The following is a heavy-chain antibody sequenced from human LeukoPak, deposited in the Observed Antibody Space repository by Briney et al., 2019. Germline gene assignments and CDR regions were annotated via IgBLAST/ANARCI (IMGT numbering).Heavy chain of an antibody. Sequence: TGGSLRFSCAASGFTFGSYGMHWVRQAPGKGLEWVTLTSYDGSIKYYADSVQGRFTISRDNSRNTLYLQMNSLRPEDTAVYYCAKTREQWFRRYYYYGMDVWGQGTTVTVSS. J-gene: IGHJ6*02. CDR1: GFTFGSYG. D-gene: IGHD5-18*01. V-gene: IGHV3-30*18. CDR2: TSYDGSIK. CDR3: AKTREQWFRRYYYYGMDV.